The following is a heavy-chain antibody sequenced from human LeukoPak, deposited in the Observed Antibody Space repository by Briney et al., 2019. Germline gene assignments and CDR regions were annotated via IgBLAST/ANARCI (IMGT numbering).Heavy chain of an antibody. J-gene: IGHJ1*01. V-gene: IGHV3-30*02. CDR3: AKDRTTTVVPEYFQH. CDR1: GFTFSSYG. D-gene: IGHD4-23*01. CDR2: IRYDGSNK. Sequence: GGSLRLSCAASGFTFSSYGMHWVRQAPGKGLEWVAFIRYDGSNKYYADPVKGRFTISRDNSKNTLYLQMNSLRAEDTAVYYCAKDRTTTVVPEYFQHWGQGTLVTVSS.